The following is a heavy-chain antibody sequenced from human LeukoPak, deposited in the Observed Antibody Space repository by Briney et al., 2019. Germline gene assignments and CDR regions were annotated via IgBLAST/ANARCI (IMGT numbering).Heavy chain of an antibody. CDR3: ARDLYSSGWTDAFDI. CDR1: GYTFNVYY. D-gene: IGHD6-19*01. J-gene: IGHJ3*02. Sequence: GASVKVSCKASGYTFNVYYIHWVRQAPGRGLEWMGWINPNSGDTNYSQKFQGRVSMTRDTSINTAYMELSRPTSDDTAVYYCARDLYSSGWTDAFDIWGQGTMVTVSS. V-gene: IGHV1-2*02. CDR2: INPNSGDT.